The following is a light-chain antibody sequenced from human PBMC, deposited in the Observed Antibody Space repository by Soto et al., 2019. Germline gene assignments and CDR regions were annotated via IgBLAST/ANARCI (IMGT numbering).Light chain of an antibody. CDR3: QQSYSTLPLT. V-gene: IGKV1-39*01. Sequence: DIQMTQYPSSLSASVGERVTITFRASQSISNSLNWYQQKPGRAPKLLIYVASSLQSGVPSRFSGSGSGTEFTLTISSLQPEDFATYYCQQSYSTLPLTFGGGTKVDIK. CDR2: VAS. CDR1: QSISNS. J-gene: IGKJ4*01.